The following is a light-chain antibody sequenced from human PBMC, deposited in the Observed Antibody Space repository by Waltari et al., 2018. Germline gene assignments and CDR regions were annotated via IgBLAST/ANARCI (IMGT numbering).Light chain of an antibody. V-gene: IGKV3-20*01. CDR1: QSISRF. J-gene: IGKJ1*01. Sequence: DIFLTQSPGTLSLSPGEGATLSCRASQSISRFLAWYQQKPGQAPRLLIYDASTRATGIPDRFSGSGSGTDFSLTISRLEPEDFAVHYCQKYGTLPATFGQGTKVEIK. CDR3: QKYGTLPAT. CDR2: DAS.